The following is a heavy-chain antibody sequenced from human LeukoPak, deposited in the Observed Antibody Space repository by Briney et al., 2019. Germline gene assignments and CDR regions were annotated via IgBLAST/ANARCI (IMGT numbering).Heavy chain of an antibody. CDR1: GYTFTSYG. Sequence: ASVKVSCKASGYTFTSYGISWVRQAPGQGLEWMGWISAYSGNTNYAQKLQGRVTMTTDTSTSTAYMELRSLRSDDTAVYYCARESGYDFWSGYSYYYYMDVWGKGTTVTVSS. CDR2: ISAYSGNT. J-gene: IGHJ6*03. V-gene: IGHV1-18*01. CDR3: ARESGYDFWSGYSYYYYMDV. D-gene: IGHD3-3*01.